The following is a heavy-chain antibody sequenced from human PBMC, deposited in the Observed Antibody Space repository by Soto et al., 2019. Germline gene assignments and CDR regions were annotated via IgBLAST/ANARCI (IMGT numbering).Heavy chain of an antibody. CDR2: ISGSGGST. J-gene: IGHJ5*02. V-gene: IGHV3-23*01. Sequence: GGSLRLSCAASGFTFSSYAMSWVRQAPGKGLEWVSAISGSGGSTYYADSVKGRFTISRDNSKNTLYLQMNSLRAEDTAVYYCAKGARYYDFWSGYYSNWFDPWGQGTLVTV. CDR3: AKGARYYDFWSGYYSNWFDP. D-gene: IGHD3-3*01. CDR1: GFTFSSYA.